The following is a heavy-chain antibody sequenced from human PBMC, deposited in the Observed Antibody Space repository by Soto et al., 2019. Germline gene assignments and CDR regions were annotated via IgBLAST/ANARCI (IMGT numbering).Heavy chain of an antibody. Sequence: ASVKVSCKASGYTFTSYGISWVRQAPGQGLEWMGWISAYNGNTNYAQKLQGRVTMTTDTSTSTAYMELRSLRSDDTAVYYCARDKPFGSDRSGSYYNFDYWGQGTLVTVSS. V-gene: IGHV1-18*04. CDR3: ARDKPFGSDRSGSYYNFDY. CDR1: GYTFTSYG. J-gene: IGHJ4*02. CDR2: ISAYNGNT. D-gene: IGHD3-10*01.